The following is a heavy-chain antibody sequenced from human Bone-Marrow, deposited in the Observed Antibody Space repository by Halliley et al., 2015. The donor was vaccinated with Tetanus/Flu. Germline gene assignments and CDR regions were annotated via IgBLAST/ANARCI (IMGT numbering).Heavy chain of an antibody. Sequence: EWLSVTSNDGRTHYADSVKGRFTISRDNSKNTLYLQMNSLRAEDTAVYSCARGGDSNYPWFDPWGQGTLVTVSS. J-gene: IGHJ5*02. CDR2: TSNDGRT. V-gene: IGHV3-53*01. CDR3: ARGGDSNYPWFDP. D-gene: IGHD4-4*01.